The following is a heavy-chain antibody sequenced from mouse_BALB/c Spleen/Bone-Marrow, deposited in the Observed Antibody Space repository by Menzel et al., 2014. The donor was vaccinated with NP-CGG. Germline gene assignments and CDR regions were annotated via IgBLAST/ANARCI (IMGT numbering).Heavy chain of an antibody. Sequence: QVQLQQPGPGLVQPSQRLSIPCTVSGFSLTSYGVHWVRRSPGKGLEWLGVIWSGGSTDYNAAFTSRLSISKDNSKSXVFFKMNSLQANDTAIYYCARYGSILDYWGQGTTLTVSS. CDR1: GFSLTSYG. D-gene: IGHD1-1*01. J-gene: IGHJ2*01. CDR3: ARYGSILDY. CDR2: IWSGGST. V-gene: IGHV2-2*02.